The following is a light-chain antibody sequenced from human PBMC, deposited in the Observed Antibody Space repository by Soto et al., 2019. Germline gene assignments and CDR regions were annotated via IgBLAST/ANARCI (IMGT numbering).Light chain of an antibody. Sequence: AIQITHSPSSLSASVGDRVAISCRSSQDIRNTLAWYQQKPGEAPKLLIFAASNLQSGVPSRFSGSGSVTDFTLAITGLQPEDFATYYCLQYYNFSWTLGQGTKVDIK. J-gene: IGKJ1*01. CDR2: AAS. CDR1: QDIRNT. CDR3: LQYYNFSWT. V-gene: IGKV1-6*01.